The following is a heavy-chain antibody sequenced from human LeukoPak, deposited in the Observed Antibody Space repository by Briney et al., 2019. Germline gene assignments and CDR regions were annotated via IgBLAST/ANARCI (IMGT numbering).Heavy chain of an antibody. CDR1: GYSFTSYW. J-gene: IGHJ4*02. D-gene: IGHD2-15*01. V-gene: IGHV5-51*01. CDR3: ARLVRYCSGGSCYSRYLDY. CDR2: IYPGVSET. Sequence: GESLKISCQGSGYSFTSYWIGWVRQMPGKGLELMGTIYPGVSETTYSPSFQGQVTISVDKSISTAYLQWSSLKASDTAMYYCARLVRYCSGGSCYSRYLDYWGQGTLVTVSS.